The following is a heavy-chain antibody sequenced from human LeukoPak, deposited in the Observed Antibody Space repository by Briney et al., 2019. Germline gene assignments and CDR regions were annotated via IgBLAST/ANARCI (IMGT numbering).Heavy chain of an antibody. V-gene: IGHV3-9*01. CDR1: GFTFDDYA. Sequence: PGGSLRLSCAASGFTFDDYAMHWVRQAPGKGLEWVSGISWNSGSIGYADSVKGRFTISRDNAKNSLYLQMNSLRAEDTALNYCAKDADYYGSGSPADYWGQGTLVTVSS. J-gene: IGHJ4*02. D-gene: IGHD3-10*01. CDR2: ISWNSGSI. CDR3: AKDADYYGSGSPADY.